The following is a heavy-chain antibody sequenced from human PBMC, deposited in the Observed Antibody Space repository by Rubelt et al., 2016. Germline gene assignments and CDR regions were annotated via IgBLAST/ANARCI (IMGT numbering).Heavy chain of an antibody. D-gene: IGHD1-20*01. V-gene: IGHV3-7*01. J-gene: IGHJ4*02. Sequence: EVQLVESGGGLVQPGGSLRLSCAASGFTFSSDWTNWVRQAPGKGLEWVANIDQRGSKMYYVDSVKGRFTISRDNAKNALYLQMNSLRAEDTAVYYCAKDLGPGGDFYNLNDGRGFDYWGQGTLVTVSS. CDR1: GFTFSSDW. CDR3: AKDLGPGGDFYNLNDGRGFDY. CDR2: IDQRGSKM.